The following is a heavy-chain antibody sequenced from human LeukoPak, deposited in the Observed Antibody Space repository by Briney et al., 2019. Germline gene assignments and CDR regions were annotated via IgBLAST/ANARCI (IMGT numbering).Heavy chain of an antibody. Sequence: GASVKVSCKASGYTFTSYGISWVRQAPGQGLEWMGRIIPILGIANYAQKFQGRVTITADKSTSTAYMELSSLRSEDTAVYYCARLPAYCSSTSCYYDYWGQGTLVTVSS. J-gene: IGHJ4*02. CDR1: GYTFTSYG. CDR2: IIPILGIA. D-gene: IGHD2-2*01. V-gene: IGHV1-69*04. CDR3: ARLPAYCSSTSCYYDY.